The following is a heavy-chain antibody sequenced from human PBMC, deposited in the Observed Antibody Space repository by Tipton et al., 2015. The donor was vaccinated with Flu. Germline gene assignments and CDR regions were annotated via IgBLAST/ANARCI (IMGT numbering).Heavy chain of an antibody. CDR2: ISTSGNT. CDR3: ARDLSSSSLLYWYFLL. Sequence: LRLSCTVSGDSISSYYCTWIRQPAGKGLEWIGRISTSGNTNYNPSLKSRVTMSVDTSKNQFSLKLTSVTAADTAVYYRARDLSSSSLLYWYFLLWGRGTLVTVSS. J-gene: IGHJ2*01. D-gene: IGHD6-13*01. CDR1: GDSISSYY. V-gene: IGHV4-4*07.